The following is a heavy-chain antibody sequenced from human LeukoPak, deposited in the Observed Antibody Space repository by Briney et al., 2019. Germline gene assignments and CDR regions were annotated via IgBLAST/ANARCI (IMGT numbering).Heavy chain of an antibody. CDR2: ISRNRNYI. V-gene: IGHV3-21*06. CDR1: EIAFSDSA. CDR3: TRDLSAGLPGGFDS. Sequence: GMSLRLSCVVSEIAFSDSALHWVRQAPGKGLEWVSTISRNRNYIYYAGSVKGRFAISRDDARNSLFLHMNSLRAEDSAVYFCTRDLSAGLPGGFDSWGQGTLVSVSS. D-gene: IGHD3-10*01. J-gene: IGHJ4*02.